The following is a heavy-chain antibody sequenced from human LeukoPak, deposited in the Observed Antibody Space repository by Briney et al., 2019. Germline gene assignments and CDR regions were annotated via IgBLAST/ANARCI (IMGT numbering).Heavy chain of an antibody. V-gene: IGHV3-23*01. CDR2: ISGSGGST. J-gene: IGHJ4*02. CDR3: AKDDYGGKLGAYYFDY. Sequence: QPGGSLRLSCAASGFTLSSYAMSWVRQAPGKGLEWVSAISGSGGSTYYADSVKGRFTISRDNSKNTLYLQMNSLRAEDTAVYYCAKDDYGGKLGAYYFDYWGQGTLVTVSS. D-gene: IGHD4-23*01. CDR1: GFTLSSYA.